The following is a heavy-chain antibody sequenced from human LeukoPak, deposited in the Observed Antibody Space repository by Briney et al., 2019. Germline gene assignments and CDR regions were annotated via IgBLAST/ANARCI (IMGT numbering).Heavy chain of an antibody. CDR2: IYPGDSET. V-gene: IGHV5-51*01. J-gene: IGHJ4*02. D-gene: IGHD2-15*01. Sequence: GESLKISCKGSGYSFTSYWIGWVRQMPGKGLEWMGIIYPGDSETRNSPSFQGQVTISADKSINTAYPQWSSLKASDTAMYYCARKMGCSGGSCHYFDYWGQGTLVTVSS. CDR3: ARKMGCSGGSCHYFDY. CDR1: GYSFTSYW.